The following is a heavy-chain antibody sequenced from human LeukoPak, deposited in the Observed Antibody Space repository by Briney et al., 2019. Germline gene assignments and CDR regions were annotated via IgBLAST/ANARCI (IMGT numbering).Heavy chain of an antibody. J-gene: IGHJ4*02. CDR1: GYSFTTYW. CDR2: IYPGDSDT. V-gene: IGHV5-51*01. CDR3: VRRDVGYYYFDY. D-gene: IGHD3-22*01. Sequence: GESLKISCKGSGYSFTTYWIGWVRHMPGKGLEWMGIIYPGDSDTRYSPSFQGQVTISADKSISTAYLQWSSLKVSDTAIYYCVRRDVGYYYFDYWGQGTLVTVSS.